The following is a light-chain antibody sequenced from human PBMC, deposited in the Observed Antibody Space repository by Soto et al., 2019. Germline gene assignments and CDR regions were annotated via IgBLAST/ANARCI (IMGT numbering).Light chain of an antibody. V-gene: IGKV1-5*03. Sequence: DIQMTQSPSTLYASVGDRVTITCRASQSIGASLAWFQQKPGKAPNLLIYKASSLESGVPSRFRGSGSGTECTLTLSTLQPDDFATYYCQQYNSSPLTFGGGTKVEIK. CDR2: KAS. CDR3: QQYNSSPLT. CDR1: QSIGAS. J-gene: IGKJ4*01.